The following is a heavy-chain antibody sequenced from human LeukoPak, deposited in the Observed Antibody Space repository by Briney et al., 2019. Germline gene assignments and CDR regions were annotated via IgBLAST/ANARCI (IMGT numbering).Heavy chain of an antibody. CDR3: ARTYYDFWSGYYPRDAFDI. CDR1: GGSISSSSYY. CDR2: IYYGGST. V-gene: IGHV4-39*01. J-gene: IGHJ3*02. D-gene: IGHD3-3*01. Sequence: SETLSLTCTVSGGSISSSSYYWGWIRQPPGKGLEWIGSIYYGGSTYYNPSLKSRVTISVDTSKNQFSLKLSSVTAADTAVYYCARTYYDFWSGYYPRDAFDIWGQGTMVTVSS.